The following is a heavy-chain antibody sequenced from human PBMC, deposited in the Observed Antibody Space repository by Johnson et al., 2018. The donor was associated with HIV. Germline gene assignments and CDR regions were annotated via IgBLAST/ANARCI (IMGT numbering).Heavy chain of an antibody. CDR1: GFSFRSYW. J-gene: IGHJ3*02. D-gene: IGHD2-21*02. CDR2: IKQDGSEK. V-gene: IGHV3-7*02. CDR3: AKVHIVVVTAKDAFDI. Sequence: VQLVESGGGLVQPGGSLRLSCVASGFSFRSYWMTWVRQAPGKGLEWVANIKQDGSEKYYVDSVKGRFTISRDNSKNTLYLQMNSLRAEETAVYYCAKVHIVVVTAKDAFDIWGQGTMVTVSS.